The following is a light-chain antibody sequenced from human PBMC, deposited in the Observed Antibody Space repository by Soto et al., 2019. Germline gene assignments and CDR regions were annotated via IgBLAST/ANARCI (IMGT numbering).Light chain of an antibody. CDR3: QTWGTGIRV. CDR1: SGHSSYA. V-gene: IGLV4-69*01. J-gene: IGLJ2*01. Sequence: QAVVTQSPSASASLGASVKLTCTLSSGHSSYAIAWHQQQPEKGPRYLMKLNSDGSHSKGDGIPDRFSGSSYGAERYLTISSLQSEDEADYYCQTWGTGIRVFGGGTKLTVL. CDR2: LNSDGSH.